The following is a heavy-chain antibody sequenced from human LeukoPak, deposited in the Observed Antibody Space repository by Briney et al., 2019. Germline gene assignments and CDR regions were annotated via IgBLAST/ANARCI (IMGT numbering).Heavy chain of an antibody. CDR1: GYTFTGYY. V-gene: IGHV1-2*02. J-gene: IGHJ4*02. D-gene: IGHD3-16*02. CDR2: INPNSGGT. CDR3: ATDYVWGSYRYFSY. Sequence: ASVKVSCKASGYTFTGYYMHWVRQAPGQGLEWMGWINPNSGGTNYAQKFQGRVTMTRDTSISTAYMELSSLRSEDTAVYYCATDYVWGSYRYFSYWGQGTLVTVSS.